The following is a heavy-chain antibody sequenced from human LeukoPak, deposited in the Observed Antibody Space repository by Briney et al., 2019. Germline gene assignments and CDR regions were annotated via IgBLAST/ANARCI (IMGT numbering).Heavy chain of an antibody. D-gene: IGHD1-7*01. CDR2: ISGSGVST. V-gene: IGHV3-23*01. Sequence: PGGSLRLSCAASGFTFGSYAMSRVRQAPGKGLEWVSTISGSGVSTYFADSVKGRFTISRDNSKNTLYLQMNSLRPEDTAVYYCAKDFYPLGNCVIYFDSWGQGTLVTVSS. CDR3: AKDFYPLGNCVIYFDS. J-gene: IGHJ4*02. CDR1: GFTFGSYA.